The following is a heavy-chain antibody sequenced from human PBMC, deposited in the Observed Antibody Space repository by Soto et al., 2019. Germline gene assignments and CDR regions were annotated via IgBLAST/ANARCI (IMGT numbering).Heavy chain of an antibody. D-gene: IGHD4-17*01. J-gene: IGHJ4*02. CDR2: IYYSGST. CDR3: ARERPNFGDLAY. CDR1: GGSISSSSYY. Sequence: SETLSLTCTVSGGSISSSSYYWGWIRQPPGKGLEWIGRIYYSGSTNYNPSLKSRVTMSVDTSKSQFSLKLTSVTAADTAVYYCARERPNFGDLAYWGQGTLVTVSS. V-gene: IGHV4-39*07.